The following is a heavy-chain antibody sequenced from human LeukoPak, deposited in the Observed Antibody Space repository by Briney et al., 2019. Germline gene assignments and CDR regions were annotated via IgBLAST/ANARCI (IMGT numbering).Heavy chain of an antibody. CDR2: ISYDGSNK. J-gene: IGHJ4*02. V-gene: IGHV3-30*03. Sequence: GGSLRLSCAASGLTFSSHWMHWVRQAPGKGLEWVAVISYDGSNKYYADSVKGRFTISRDNSKNTLYLQMNSLRAEDTAVYYCARDSLGDPTYYFDYWGQGTPVTVSS. CDR3: ARDSLGDPTYYFDY. CDR1: GLTFSSHW. D-gene: IGHD3-10*01.